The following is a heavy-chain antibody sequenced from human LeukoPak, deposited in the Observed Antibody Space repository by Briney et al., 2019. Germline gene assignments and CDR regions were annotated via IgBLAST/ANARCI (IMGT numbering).Heavy chain of an antibody. V-gene: IGHV1-3*01. J-gene: IGHJ4*02. CDR3: AREEHGRDGNNFVY. Sequence: ASVKVSCTASGYTFTSYAIHWVRQAPGQRLEWMGWINGGNGNTKYSQKFQGRVTITSDTSANTVYMEVISLTSEDTAVYYCAREEHGRDGNNFVYWGQGTLVTVSS. CDR1: GYTFTSYA. CDR2: INGGNGNT. D-gene: IGHD5-24*01.